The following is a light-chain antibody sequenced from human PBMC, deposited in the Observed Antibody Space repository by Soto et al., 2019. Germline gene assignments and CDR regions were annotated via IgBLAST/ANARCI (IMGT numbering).Light chain of an antibody. J-gene: IGLJ2*01. CDR2: DVS. V-gene: IGLV2-14*01. CDR3: SAYTSSSTLVG. CDR1: SSDVGGYNY. Sequence: QSALTQPASVSGSPGQSITISCTGTSSDVGGYNYVSWYQQHPGKAPKLMIYDVSNRPSGVSNRFAGSKSGNTASLTIAGVQVEYESYYYCSAYTSSSTLVGFGGGTKVTVL.